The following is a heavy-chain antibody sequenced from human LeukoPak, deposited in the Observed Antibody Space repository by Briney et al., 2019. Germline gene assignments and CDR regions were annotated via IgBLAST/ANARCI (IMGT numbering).Heavy chain of an antibody. D-gene: IGHD3-22*01. CDR3: ARGAYYYDSSGYYDAFDI. CDR2: IIPIFGTA. J-gene: IGHJ3*02. V-gene: IGHV1-69*13. CDR1: GYTFTSDG. Sequence: VASVKVSCKTSGYTFTSDGISWVRQAPGQGLEWMGGIIPIFGTANYAQKFQGRVTITADESTSTAYMELSSLRSEDTAVYYCARGAYYYDSSGYYDAFDIWGQGTMVTVSS.